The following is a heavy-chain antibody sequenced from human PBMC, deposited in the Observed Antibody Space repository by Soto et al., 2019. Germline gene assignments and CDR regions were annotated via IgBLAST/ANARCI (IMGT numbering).Heavy chain of an antibody. CDR1: AYTFTVYY. J-gene: IGHJ4*02. CDR3: ARDDSLIQLWHAFDY. V-gene: IGHV1-2*02. CDR2: INPNRGGT. Sequence: ASLQVSCQASAYTFTVYYMHWVRQSPGQGLEWMGWINPNRGGTNYAQKIKGRVTMTRNTSISTAYMELTRLRSDDTAVYYCARDDSLIQLWHAFDYWGQGTLVTVSS. D-gene: IGHD5-18*01.